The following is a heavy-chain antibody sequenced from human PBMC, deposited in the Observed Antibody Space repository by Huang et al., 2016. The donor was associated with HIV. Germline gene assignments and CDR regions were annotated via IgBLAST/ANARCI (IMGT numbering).Heavy chain of an antibody. CDR2: INHSGST. Sequence: QVQLQQWGAGLLKPSEPLSLTCAVYGGSFSGYYWSWRRQSPGKGLELIGEINHSGSTNYNPSLKSRLTISVDTSKNQFSLKLSSVTAADTAVYYCARERMMSWLDDHDAFDIWGQGTMVTVSS. CDR3: ARERMMSWLDDHDAFDI. D-gene: IGHD1-1*01. V-gene: IGHV4-34*01. J-gene: IGHJ3*02. CDR1: GGSFSGYY.